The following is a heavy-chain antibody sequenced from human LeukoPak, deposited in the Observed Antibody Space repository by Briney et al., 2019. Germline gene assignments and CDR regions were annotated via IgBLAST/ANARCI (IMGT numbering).Heavy chain of an antibody. V-gene: IGHV6-1*01. CDR2: TYYRSKWYN. Sequence: SQTLSLTCAISGDSVSSNSAAWNWIRQSPSRGLEWLGRTYYRSKWYNDYAVSAKSRITINPDTSKNQFSLQLNSVTPEDTAVYYCARDLAYSSSWSNWFDPWGQGTLVTVSS. J-gene: IGHJ5*02. CDR1: GDSVSSNSAA. D-gene: IGHD6-13*01. CDR3: ARDLAYSSSWSNWFDP.